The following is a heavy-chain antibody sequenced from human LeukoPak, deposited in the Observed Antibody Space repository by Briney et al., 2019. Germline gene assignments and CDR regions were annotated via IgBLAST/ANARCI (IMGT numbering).Heavy chain of an antibody. J-gene: IGHJ4*02. Sequence: PGGSLRPSCAASGFTFSSYDMHWVRQPTGKGLEWVSAIGVAANIFYSGSVKGRFTISRENAKNSLFLLMTSLRADDTAVYYCARQNTPHGNFDYWGQGILVTVSS. V-gene: IGHV3-13*01. D-gene: IGHD1-26*01. CDR2: IGVAANI. CDR1: GFTFSSYD. CDR3: ARQNTPHGNFDY.